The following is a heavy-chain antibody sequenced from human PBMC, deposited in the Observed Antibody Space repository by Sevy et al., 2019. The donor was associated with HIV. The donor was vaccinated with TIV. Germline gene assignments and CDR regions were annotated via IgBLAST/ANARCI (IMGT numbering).Heavy chain of an antibody. J-gene: IGHJ4*02. CDR1: GFSFSSYG. CDR3: VKEGGGGGGDH. Sequence: GPLRLSCAASGFSFSSYGMHWVRQAPGKGLEWMSYIQYDGSNKDYADSVKGRFTISRDNSKNTLYLQMNSLRVEDRAVFYCVKEGGGGGGDHWGQGTLDTVSS. CDR2: IQYDGSNK. D-gene: IGHD3-16*01. V-gene: IGHV3-30*02.